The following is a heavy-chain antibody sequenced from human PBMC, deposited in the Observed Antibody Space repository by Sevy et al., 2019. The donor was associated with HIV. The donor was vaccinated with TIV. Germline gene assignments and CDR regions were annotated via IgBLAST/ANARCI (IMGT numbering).Heavy chain of an antibody. Sequence: GGSLRLSCAASGFTFSSYGMHWVRQAPGKGLEWVAVISYDGSNKYYADSVKGRFTISRDNSKNTLYLQMNSPRAEDTAVYYCAAHGYFQHWGQGTLVTVSS. V-gene: IGHV3-30*03. CDR3: AAHGYFQH. J-gene: IGHJ1*01. CDR1: GFTFSSYG. CDR2: ISYDGSNK.